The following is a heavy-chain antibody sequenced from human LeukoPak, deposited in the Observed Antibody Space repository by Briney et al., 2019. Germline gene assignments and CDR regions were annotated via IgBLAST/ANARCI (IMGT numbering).Heavy chain of an antibody. J-gene: IGHJ4*02. V-gene: IGHV3-30*18. D-gene: IGHD6-19*01. CDR2: ISYGGSDK. CDR1: GFSFGSSD. Sequence: GGSLRLSCAASGFSFGSSDIHWVRQAPDKGLEWVAFISYGGSDKYYADSVKGRFTVSRDNSKHTLYLQMNSLRAEDTAVYYCAKDRGWCFEYWGQGTVVTVSS. CDR3: AKDRGWCFEY.